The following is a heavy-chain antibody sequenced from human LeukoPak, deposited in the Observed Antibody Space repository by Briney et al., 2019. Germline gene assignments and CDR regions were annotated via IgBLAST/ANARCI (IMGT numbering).Heavy chain of an antibody. Sequence: PGGSLRLSCAASGFTFSSYAMSWVRQAPGKGLEWVSAISGSGGSTYYADSVKGRFTISRDNSKNTLYLQMNSLRAEDTAVYYCAKLGSQYSSSWYVHWGQGTLLTVSS. CDR3: AKLGSQYSSSWYVH. D-gene: IGHD3-10*01. J-gene: IGHJ5*02. CDR2: ISGSGGST. CDR1: GFTFSSYA. V-gene: IGHV3-23*01.